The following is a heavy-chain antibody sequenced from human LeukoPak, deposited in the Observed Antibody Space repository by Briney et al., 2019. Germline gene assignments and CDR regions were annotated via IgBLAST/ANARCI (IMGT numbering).Heavy chain of an antibody. CDR3: AKVGNYYYYGMDV. D-gene: IGHD1-1*01. Sequence: GGSLRLSCAASGFTFSSYAMSWVRQAPGKGLEWVSGISGSGENAYYADSVKGRFTISRDNSKNTMYLQMDSLRAEDTAIYYCAKVGNYYYYGMDVWGQGTTVTVSS. J-gene: IGHJ6*02. CDR1: GFTFSSYA. CDR2: ISGSGENA. V-gene: IGHV3-23*01.